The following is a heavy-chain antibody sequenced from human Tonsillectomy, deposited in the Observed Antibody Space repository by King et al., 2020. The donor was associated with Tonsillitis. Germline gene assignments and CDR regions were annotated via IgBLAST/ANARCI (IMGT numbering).Heavy chain of an antibody. CDR2: ISAYNGNT. V-gene: IGHV1-18*04. CDR3: ARDRGVVVVAATSYFYYGMDV. D-gene: IGHD2-15*01. CDR1: GYTFTSYG. Sequence: QLVQSGAEVKKPGASVKVSCKASGYTFTSYGISWVRQAPGQGLEWMGWISAYNGNTNYAQKLQGRVTMTTDTSTSTAYMELRSLGSDDTAVYYCARDRGVVVVAATSYFYYGMDVWGQGTTVTVSS. J-gene: IGHJ6*02.